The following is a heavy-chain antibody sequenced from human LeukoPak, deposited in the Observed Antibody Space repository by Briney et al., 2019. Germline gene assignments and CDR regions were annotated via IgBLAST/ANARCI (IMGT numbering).Heavy chain of an antibody. V-gene: IGHV3-33*01. CDR2: IWYDGSNK. CDR3: ARELDYYYGMDV. J-gene: IGHJ6*02. D-gene: IGHD1-1*01. Sequence: GGSLRLSCAASGFTFSSYGMHWVRQAPGKGLEWVAVIWYDGSNKYYADSVKGRFTIPRDNSKNTLYLQMNSLRAEDTAVYYCARELDYYYGMDVWGQGTTVTVSS. CDR1: GFTFSSYG.